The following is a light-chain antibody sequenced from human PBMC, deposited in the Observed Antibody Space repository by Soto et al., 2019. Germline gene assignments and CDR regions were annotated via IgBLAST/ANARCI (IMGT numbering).Light chain of an antibody. CDR2: EVN. CDR1: SSDVGAYNY. V-gene: IGLV2-8*01. Sequence: QSALTQPPSASGSPGQSVAISCTGTSSDVGAYNYVCWYQQHPGKAPKLMIYEVNKRPSGVPDRFSGSKSGNTASLTVSGLQAEDEADYYCSSYAGSNNFRVFGGGTKLTVL. J-gene: IGLJ2*01. CDR3: SSYAGSNNFRV.